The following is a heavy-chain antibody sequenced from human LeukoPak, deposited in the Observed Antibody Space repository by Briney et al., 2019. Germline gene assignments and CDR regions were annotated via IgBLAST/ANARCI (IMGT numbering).Heavy chain of an antibody. CDR3: TTGDTMIVGYFDY. CDR2: IKSKTDGGTT. Sequence: NPGGSLRLSCAASGFTFSNAWMSWVRQAPGKGLEWVGRIKSKTDGGTTDYAAPVKGRFTISRDDSKNTLYLQMNSLKTEDTAVYYRTTGDTMIVGYFDYWGQGTLVTVSS. V-gene: IGHV3-15*01. CDR1: GFTFSNAW. J-gene: IGHJ4*02. D-gene: IGHD3-22*01.